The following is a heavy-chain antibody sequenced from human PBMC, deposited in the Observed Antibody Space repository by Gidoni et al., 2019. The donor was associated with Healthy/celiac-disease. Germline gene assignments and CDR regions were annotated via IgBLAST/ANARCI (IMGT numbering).Heavy chain of an antibody. J-gene: IGHJ6*03. CDR3: ARQDYYDSSGYYFYYYYMDV. CDR2: IDPSDSYT. V-gene: IGHV5-10-1*03. Sequence: EVQLVQSGAEVKKPGESLRISCKGSGYSFTIYWLSWVRQMPGKGLEWLGRIDPSDSYTNYSPSFQGHVTISADKSISTAYLQWSSLKASDTAMYYCARQDYYDSSGYYFYYYYMDVWGKGTTVTVSS. D-gene: IGHD3-22*01. CDR1: GYSFTIYW.